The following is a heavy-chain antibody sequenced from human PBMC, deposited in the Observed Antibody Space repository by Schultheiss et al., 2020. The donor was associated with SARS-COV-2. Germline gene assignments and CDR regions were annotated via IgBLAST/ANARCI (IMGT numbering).Heavy chain of an antibody. V-gene: IGHV4-39*01. J-gene: IGHJ4*02. CDR3: ASHQFYDYVWGSYYFDH. CDR1: GGSIRSSSYY. D-gene: IGHD3-16*01. Sequence: SQTLSLTCTVSGGSIRSSSYYWGWIRQPPGKGLEWMGSIYYSGSTYYNPSLKSRVTISVDTSKKQFSLKLSSVSAADTAVYYCASHQFYDYVWGSYYFDHWGQGTLVTVSS. CDR2: IYYSGST.